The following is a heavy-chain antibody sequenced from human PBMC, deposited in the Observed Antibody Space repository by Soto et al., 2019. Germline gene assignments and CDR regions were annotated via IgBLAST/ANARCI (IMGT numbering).Heavy chain of an antibody. J-gene: IGHJ4*02. CDR2: IKQDGSEK. V-gene: IGHV3-7*01. Sequence: GGXLRLSCAASGFTFSSYWMSWVRQAPGKGLEWVANIKQDGSEKYYVDSVKGRFTISRDNAKNSLYLQMNSLRAEDTAVYYCAREGIAVAGTYDYWGQGTLVTVSS. D-gene: IGHD6-19*01. CDR1: GFTFSSYW. CDR3: AREGIAVAGTYDY.